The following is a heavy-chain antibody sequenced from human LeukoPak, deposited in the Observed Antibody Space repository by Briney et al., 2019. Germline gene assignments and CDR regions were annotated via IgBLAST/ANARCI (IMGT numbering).Heavy chain of an antibody. V-gene: IGHV4-39*07. CDR2: VYYSGST. D-gene: IGHD3-10*01. Sequence: SETLSLTCTFSDGDINTSPYYWGWIRQPPGKGLQWIGSVYYSGSTYYSPSLKSRVTISIDTSKNQFSLKLSAVTAADTAVYYCARGGPAAFGPVDLWGRGTLVSVSS. J-gene: IGHJ2*01. CDR3: ARGGPAAFGPVDL. CDR1: DGDINTSPYY.